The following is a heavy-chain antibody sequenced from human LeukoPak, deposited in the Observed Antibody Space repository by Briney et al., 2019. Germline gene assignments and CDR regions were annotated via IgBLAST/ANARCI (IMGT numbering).Heavy chain of an antibody. V-gene: IGHV3-66*01. Sequence: GGSLRLSCAASEFSVGSNYMTWVRQAPGKGLEWVSLIYSGGSTYYADSVKGRFTISRDNSKNTLYLQMNSLRADDTAVYYCAARPYCTTATCPKTNWFDPWGQGTLVTVSS. CDR2: IYSGGST. CDR1: EFSVGSNY. J-gene: IGHJ5*02. D-gene: IGHD2-8*01. CDR3: AARPYCTTATCPKTNWFDP.